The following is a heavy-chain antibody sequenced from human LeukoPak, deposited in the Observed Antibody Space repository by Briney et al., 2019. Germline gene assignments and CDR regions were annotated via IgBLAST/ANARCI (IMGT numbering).Heavy chain of an antibody. CDR1: GGSISSGDYY. D-gene: IGHD5-18*01. Sequence: SQTLSLTCTVSGGSISSGDYYWSWIRQPPGKGLEWIGYIYYSGSTYYNPSLKSRITISVDTSKNQFSLKMSSVTAADTAVYYCARGATSYGSTYYFDYWGQGTLVTVSS. CDR3: ARGATSYGSTYYFDY. V-gene: IGHV4-30-4*01. J-gene: IGHJ4*02. CDR2: IYYSGST.